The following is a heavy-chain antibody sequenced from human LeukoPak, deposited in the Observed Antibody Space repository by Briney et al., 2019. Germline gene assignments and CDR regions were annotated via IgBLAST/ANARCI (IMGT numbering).Heavy chain of an antibody. D-gene: IGHD5-18*01. CDR1: GGSISSYY. CDR3: ARRDTAMDAFDI. V-gene: IGHV4-59*08. J-gene: IGHJ3*02. Sequence: LSETLSLTCTVSGGSISSYYWSWIRQPPGKGLEWIGYIYYSGSTNYNPSLKSRVTISVDTSKNLFSLKLSSVTAADTAVYYCARRDTAMDAFDIWGQGTMVTVSS. CDR2: IYYSGST.